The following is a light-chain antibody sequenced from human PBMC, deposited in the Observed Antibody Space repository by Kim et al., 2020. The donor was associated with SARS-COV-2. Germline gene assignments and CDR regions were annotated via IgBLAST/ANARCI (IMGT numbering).Light chain of an antibody. Sequence: IVLTQSPGTLSLSPGERATVSCRASQIVDKNYLGWYQQKPGQTPRLIIYHASHRAGVTPDRFSGSGSGTDFTLTIGRLEPEDFAVYYLQQYGDSPSITFGEGTRLRL. CDR1: QIVDKNY. CDR3: QQYGDSPSIT. J-gene: IGKJ5*01. CDR2: HAS. V-gene: IGKV3-20*01.